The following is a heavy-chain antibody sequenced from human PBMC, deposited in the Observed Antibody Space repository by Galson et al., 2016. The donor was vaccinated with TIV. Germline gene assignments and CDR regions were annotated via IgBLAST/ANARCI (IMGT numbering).Heavy chain of an antibody. CDR3: VRGMQLRPY. V-gene: IGHV3-21*01. D-gene: IGHD6-13*01. CDR2: ISRSGTSI. Sequence: SLRLSCGASGFTFSSYSMNWVRQAPGKGLEWDSSISRSGTSIYYADSVTGRFTITRDNAKNSLYLQMNSLRAEDTAVYFCVRGMQLRPYWGQGTLVTVSS. CDR1: GFTFSSYS. J-gene: IGHJ4*02.